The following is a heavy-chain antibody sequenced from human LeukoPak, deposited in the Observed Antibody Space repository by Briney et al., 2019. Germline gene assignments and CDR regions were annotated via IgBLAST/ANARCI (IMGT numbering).Heavy chain of an antibody. CDR2: IYYSGST. D-gene: IGHD3-22*01. Sequence: ETLSLTCIVPGGSISSHYWSWIRQPPGKGLEYIGYIYYSGSTDYNPSLKSRVTISLDTSKNQFSLNLSSVTAADTAVYYCARRSGVLDSRDSRYHFDHWGQGTLVTVSS. V-gene: IGHV4-59*11. CDR1: GGSISSHY. CDR3: ARRSGVLDSRDSRYHFDH. J-gene: IGHJ4*02.